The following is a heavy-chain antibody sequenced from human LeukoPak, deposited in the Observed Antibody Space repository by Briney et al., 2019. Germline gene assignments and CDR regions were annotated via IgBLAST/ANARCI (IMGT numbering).Heavy chain of an antibody. J-gene: IGHJ4*01. CDR3: ARAALVGDTVWSVDY. CDR2: INHSGST. D-gene: IGHD1-26*01. CDR1: GEAFSGYY. Sequence: PSETLSLTCAVYGEAFSGYYWTWIRQPPGRGLEWIGEINHSGSTNYNPSLKSRVSISVDTSKNQFSLRLRSVTAADTAIYFCARAALVGDTVWSVDYWGHGTLVTVSS. V-gene: IGHV4-34*01.